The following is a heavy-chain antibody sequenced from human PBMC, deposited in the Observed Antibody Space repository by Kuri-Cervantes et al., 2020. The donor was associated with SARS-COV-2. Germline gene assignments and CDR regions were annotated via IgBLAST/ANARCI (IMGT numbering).Heavy chain of an antibody. CDR2: IYYSGST. J-gene: IGHJ6*02. Sequence: LRLSCTVSGGSISSGDYYWSWIRQPPGKGLEWIGYIYYSGSTYYNPSLKSRVTISVDTSKNQFSLKLSSVTAADTAVYYCARDPSGYGYGIYYYGMDVWGQGTTVTVSS. CDR3: ARDPSGYGYGIYYYGMDV. D-gene: IGHD5-18*01. CDR1: GGSISSGDYY. V-gene: IGHV4-30-4*01.